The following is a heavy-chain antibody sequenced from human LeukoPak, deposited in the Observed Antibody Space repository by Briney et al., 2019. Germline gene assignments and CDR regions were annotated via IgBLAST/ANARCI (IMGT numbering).Heavy chain of an antibody. V-gene: IGHV6-1*01. CDR3: ARFNSGWQTYYFDY. J-gene: IGHJ4*02. CDR1: GDSVTSNSAG. CDR2: TYYRSKWYN. D-gene: IGHD6-19*01. Sequence: SQTLSLTCAVSGDSVTSNSAGWNWIRPSPSRGLEWLRSTYYRSKWYNDYAVSVKSRITINPDTSKNQFSLQLNSATPEDTAVYYCARFNSGWQTYYFDYWGQGTLVTVSS.